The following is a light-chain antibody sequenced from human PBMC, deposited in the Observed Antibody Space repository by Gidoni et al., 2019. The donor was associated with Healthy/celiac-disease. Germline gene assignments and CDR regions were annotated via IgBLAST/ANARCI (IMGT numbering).Light chain of an antibody. CDR1: SSNIGAGYD. J-gene: IGLJ2*01. CDR3: QSYDSSLSGSV. Sequence: QSVLTHPPSVSRAPGQRGTISCTGSSSNIGAGYDVHWYQQLPGTAPKLLIYGNSNRPSGVPDRFSGSKSGTSASLAITGLQAEDEADYYCQSYDSSLSGSVFGGGTKLTVL. V-gene: IGLV1-40*01. CDR2: GNS.